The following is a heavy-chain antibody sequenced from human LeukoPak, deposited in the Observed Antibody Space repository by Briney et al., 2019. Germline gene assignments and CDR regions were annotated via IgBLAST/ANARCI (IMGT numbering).Heavy chain of an antibody. CDR1: GFTFSSYG. J-gene: IGHJ4*02. CDR3: AREGETRWYFDY. CDR2: IYSGGST. V-gene: IGHV3-66*01. Sequence: PGGSLRLSCAASGFTFSSYGMHWVRQAPGKGLEWVSVIYSGGSTYYADSVKGRFTISRDNSKNTLYLQMNSLRAEDTAVYYCAREGETRWYFDYWGQGTLVTVSS.